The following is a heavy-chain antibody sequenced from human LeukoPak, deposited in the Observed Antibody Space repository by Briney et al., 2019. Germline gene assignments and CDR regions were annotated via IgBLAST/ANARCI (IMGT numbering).Heavy chain of an antibody. D-gene: IGHD3-3*01. V-gene: IGHV3-7*01. Sequence: GGSLRLSCAASGFTFSSYWMSWVRQAPGKGLEWVANIKQDGSEKYYVDSVKGRFTISRDNAKNSLYLQMNSLRAEDTAVYYCARGSDFWSGYFAFVYWGQGTLVTVSS. CDR2: IKQDGSEK. CDR3: ARGSDFWSGYFAFVY. J-gene: IGHJ4*02. CDR1: GFTFSSYW.